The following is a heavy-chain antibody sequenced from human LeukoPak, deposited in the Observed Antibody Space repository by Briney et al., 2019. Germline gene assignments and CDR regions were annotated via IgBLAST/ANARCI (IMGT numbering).Heavy chain of an antibody. D-gene: IGHD1-20*01. V-gene: IGHV1-8*01. CDR1: GYTLTSYD. CDR3: AINNWNDGYMDV. J-gene: IGHJ6*03. CDR2: MNPNSGNT. Sequence: ASVKVSCKASGYTLTSYDINWVRQATGQGLEWMGWMNPNSGNTGYAQKFQGRVTMTRNTSISTAYMELSSLRSEDTAVYYCAINNWNDGYMDVWGRGTTVTVSS.